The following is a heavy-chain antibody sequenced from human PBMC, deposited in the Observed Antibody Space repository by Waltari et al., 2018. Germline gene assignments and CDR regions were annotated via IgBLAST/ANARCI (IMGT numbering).Heavy chain of an antibody. CDR3: GRDRGRGLYLDS. CDR2: VHGSGKT. Sequence: QLRWQESGPGLVRPSGPLSLTCDVSGDPVSSIYWGSWVRQPPGKGLEWIGQVHGSGKTNYNPSFASRVSVSLHTPANQFSLTVTSATAADTAVYYCGRDRGRGLYLDSWGQGTLVTVSP. CDR1: GDPVSSIYW. D-gene: IGHD5-12*01. V-gene: IGHV4-4*02. J-gene: IGHJ4*02.